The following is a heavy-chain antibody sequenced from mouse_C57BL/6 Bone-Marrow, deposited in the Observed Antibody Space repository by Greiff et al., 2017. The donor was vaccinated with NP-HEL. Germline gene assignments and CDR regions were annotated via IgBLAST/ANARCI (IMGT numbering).Heavy chain of an antibody. J-gene: IGHJ4*01. Sequence: EVMLVESGGGLVKPGGSLKLSCAASGFTFSDYGMHWVRQAPEKGLEWVAYISSGSSTIYYADTVKGRFTISRDNAKNTLFLQMTSLRSEDTAMYYCARGVVYAMDYWGQGTSVTVSS. CDR2: ISSGSSTI. V-gene: IGHV5-17*01. CDR3: ARGVVYAMDY. CDR1: GFTFSDYG. D-gene: IGHD1-1*02.